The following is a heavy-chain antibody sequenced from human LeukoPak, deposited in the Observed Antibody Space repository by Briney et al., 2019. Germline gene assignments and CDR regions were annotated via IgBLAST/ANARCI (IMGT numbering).Heavy chain of an antibody. J-gene: IGHJ4*02. D-gene: IGHD3-16*01. CDR2: ITGSGGST. Sequence: GGSLRLSCEASGLAFSSHAMTWVRQAPGKGLEWVSGITGSGGSTYHAESVKGRFTISRDNSKNTLYLQMNSLRAEDTAVYYCATRPPSETYYGVLDYWGQGTLVTVSS. CDR1: GLAFSSHA. V-gene: IGHV3-23*01. CDR3: ATRPPSETYYGVLDY.